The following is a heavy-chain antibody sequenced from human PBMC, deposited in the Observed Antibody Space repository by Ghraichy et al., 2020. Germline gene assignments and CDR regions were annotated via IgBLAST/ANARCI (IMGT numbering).Heavy chain of an antibody. CDR1: GFTFSSYS. Sequence: GGSLRLSCAASGFTFSSYSMNWVRQAPGKGLEWVSSISSSSSYIYYADSVKGRFTISRDNAKNSLYLQMNSLRAEDTAVYYCARPPTQYSSSKPQSYNWFAPGGPGSLVTVSS. D-gene: IGHD6-6*01. J-gene: IGHJ5*02. V-gene: IGHV3-21*01. CDR2: ISSSSSYI. CDR3: ARPPTQYSSSKPQSYNWFAP.